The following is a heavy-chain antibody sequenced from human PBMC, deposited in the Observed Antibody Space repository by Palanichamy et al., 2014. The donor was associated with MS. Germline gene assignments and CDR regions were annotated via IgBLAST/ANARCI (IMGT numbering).Heavy chain of an antibody. D-gene: IGHD3-10*01. CDR3: ARGLGDFYGAGSSLSYYYHGMDV. CDR1: DSASVPMA. V-gene: IGHV3-33*08. CDR2: IWFDGSYK. Sequence: QVQLVESGGGVVQPGDVPSDSPVQPLDSASVPMACTGSARLQGKGLEWVAVIWFDGSYKYYADSVKGRFTISRDNSKNTLYLQMNSLRDEDTAVYYCARGLGDFYGAGSSLSYYYHGMDVWGQGTTVIVSS. J-gene: IGHJ6*02.